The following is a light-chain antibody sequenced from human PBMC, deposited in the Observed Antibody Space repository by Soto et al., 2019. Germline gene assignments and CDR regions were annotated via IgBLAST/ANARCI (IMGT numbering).Light chain of an antibody. J-gene: IGLJ1*01. Sequence: QSVLTQPPSVSGAPGQRVTTSCTGSSSNIGAGYDVHWYQQLPGKAPKLLIYGNDNRPSGVPERFSGSKSGTSASLAITGLRADDEADYYCQSYGSSPSANFVFGTGTRSPS. V-gene: IGLV1-40*01. CDR2: GND. CDR1: SSNIGAGYD. CDR3: QSYGSSPSANFV.